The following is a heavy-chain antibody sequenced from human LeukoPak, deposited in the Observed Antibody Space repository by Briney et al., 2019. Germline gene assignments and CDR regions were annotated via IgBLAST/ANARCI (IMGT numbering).Heavy chain of an antibody. CDR3: GRGMRDYYGLDY. CDR2: IRYDGSNK. D-gene: IGHD3-10*01. J-gene: IGHJ4*02. CDR1: GFTFSSYG. V-gene: IGHV3-30*02. Sequence: GGSLRLSCAASGFTFSSYGMHWVRQAPGKGLEWVAFIRYDGSNKYYADSVKGRFTISRDNSKNTLFLQMNSLTVEDTAVYYCGRGMRDYYGLDYWGQGILVTVSS.